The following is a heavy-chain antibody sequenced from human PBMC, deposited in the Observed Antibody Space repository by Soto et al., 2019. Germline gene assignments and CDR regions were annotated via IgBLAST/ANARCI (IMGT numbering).Heavy chain of an antibody. CDR2: ISPYNDYT. J-gene: IGHJ6*02. V-gene: IGHV1-18*01. Sequence: QVQLAQSANEVKKPGASVRVSCKASGYTFIRYGIAWVRQAPGQGLEWMGWISPYNDYTVYAQKFQGRVSMTADTSPRTVDMNLRGLKSDDTAVYYCARGGYYDNSWGKLSHYGLDVWGQGTSVSVSS. D-gene: IGHD3-16*01. CDR1: GYTFIRYG. CDR3: ARGGYYDNSWGKLSHYGLDV.